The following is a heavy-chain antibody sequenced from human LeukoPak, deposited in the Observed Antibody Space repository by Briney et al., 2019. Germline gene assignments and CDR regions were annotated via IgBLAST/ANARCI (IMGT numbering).Heavy chain of an antibody. V-gene: IGHV1-46*01. CDR2: INPSGGST. J-gene: IGHJ6*02. CDR1: GYTFTSYY. D-gene: IGHD3-3*01. Sequence: ASVKVSCKASGYTFTSYYMHWVRQAPGQGLEWMGIINPSGGSTSYAQKFQGRVTMTRDTSTSTAYMELSSLRSEDTAVYYCARDAPSGYDFWSGYFAGYYGMDVWGQGTTVTVSS. CDR3: ARDAPSGYDFWSGYFAGYYGMDV.